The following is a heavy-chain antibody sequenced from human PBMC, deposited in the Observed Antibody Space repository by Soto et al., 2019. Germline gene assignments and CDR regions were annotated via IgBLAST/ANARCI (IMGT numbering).Heavy chain of an antibody. J-gene: IGHJ6*02. D-gene: IGHD1-7*01. CDR3: ARMALELVYYGMDV. CDR1: GYTFTGYY. CDR2: INPNSGGT. Sequence: ASVKVSCKASGYTFTGYYMHWVRQAPGQGLEWMGWINPNSGGTNYAQKFQGWVTMTRDTSISTAYMELSRLRSDDMAVYYCARMALELVYYGMDVWGQGTTVTVSS. V-gene: IGHV1-2*04.